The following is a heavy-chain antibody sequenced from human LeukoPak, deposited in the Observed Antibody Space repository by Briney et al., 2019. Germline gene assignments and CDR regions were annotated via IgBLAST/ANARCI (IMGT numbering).Heavy chain of an antibody. V-gene: IGHV1-69*13. D-gene: IGHD4-11*01. Sequence: SVKVSCKASVGTFSSYAISWVRQAPGQGLEWMGGIIPIFGTANYAQKFQGRVTITADESTSTAYRELSSLRSEETAVYYCARDHFGGLTVTPGVWYFDYWGQGTLVTVSS. J-gene: IGHJ4*02. CDR1: VGTFSSYA. CDR3: ARDHFGGLTVTPGVWYFDY. CDR2: IIPIFGTA.